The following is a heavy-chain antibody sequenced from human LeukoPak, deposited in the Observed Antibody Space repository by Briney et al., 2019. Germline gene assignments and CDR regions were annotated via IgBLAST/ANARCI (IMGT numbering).Heavy chain of an antibody. D-gene: IGHD3-16*01. CDR2: VYYTGRT. CDR3: ATTPHYEGGGFDI. J-gene: IGHJ3*02. V-gene: IGHV4-39*01. CDR1: ADSISTSNYY. Sequence: SETLSLTCTVSADSISTSNYYWGWIRQPPGKGLEWIGSVYYTGRTYDNPSLKSRVTISVDTSKNQFSLKLNSVPAADTAVYYCATTPHYEGGGFDIWGQGTMVTVSS.